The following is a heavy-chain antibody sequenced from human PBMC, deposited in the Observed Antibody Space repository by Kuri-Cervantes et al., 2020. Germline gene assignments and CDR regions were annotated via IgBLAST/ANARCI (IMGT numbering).Heavy chain of an antibody. CDR3: ARLPR. CDR2: ISSSGSTI. V-gene: IGHV3-48*04. CDR1: GFTFNTYS. Sequence: GESLKISCAVSGFTFNTYSMNWVRQAPGKGLEWVSYISSSGSTIYYADSVKGRFTISRDNAKNSLYLQMNSLRAEDTAVYYCARLPRWGQGTLVTVSS. J-gene: IGHJ4*02.